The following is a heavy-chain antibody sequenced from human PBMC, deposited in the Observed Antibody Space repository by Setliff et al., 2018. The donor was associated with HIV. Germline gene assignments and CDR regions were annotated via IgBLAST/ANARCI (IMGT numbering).Heavy chain of an antibody. CDR2: INPKSGGT. CDR1: GYTFTDYY. J-gene: IGHJ3*01. D-gene: IGHD4-17*01. CDR3: ARGDYGNSDAFDL. V-gene: IGHV1-2*06. Sequence: ASVKVSCKPSGYTFTDYYIHWVRQGPGQGLEWMGRINPKSGGTNYAQRFQGRVTMTRDTSINTAYMELARLRSDDTAVYYCARGDYGNSDAFDLWGQGTLVTVSS.